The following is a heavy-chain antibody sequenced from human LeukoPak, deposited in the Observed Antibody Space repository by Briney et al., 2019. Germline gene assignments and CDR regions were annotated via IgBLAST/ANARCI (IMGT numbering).Heavy chain of an antibody. CDR3: ARHGSTSGWYRSHFDY. V-gene: IGHV4-39*01. Sequence: SETLSLTCTVSGGSISSSSYYWGWIRQPPGKGLEWIGSIYYSGSTYYNPSLKSRVTISVDTSKNEFSLQLSSVTAADTAVYYCARHGSTSGWYRSHFDYWGQGTLVTVSS. CDR2: IYYSGST. CDR1: GGSISSSSYY. D-gene: IGHD6-19*01. J-gene: IGHJ4*02.